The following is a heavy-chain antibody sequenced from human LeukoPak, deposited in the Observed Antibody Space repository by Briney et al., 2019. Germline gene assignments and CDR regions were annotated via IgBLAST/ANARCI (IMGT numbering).Heavy chain of an antibody. D-gene: IGHD3-3*01. J-gene: IGHJ3*02. Sequence: SETLSLTCTVSGGSISSSSYYWGWIRQPPGKGLEWIGSIYYSGSTYYNPSLKSRVTISVDTSKNQFSLKLSSVTAADTAVYYCASPDYDFWSGYNPFAFDIWGQGTMVTVSS. CDR2: IYYSGST. CDR1: GGSISSSSYY. V-gene: IGHV4-39*01. CDR3: ASPDYDFWSGYNPFAFDI.